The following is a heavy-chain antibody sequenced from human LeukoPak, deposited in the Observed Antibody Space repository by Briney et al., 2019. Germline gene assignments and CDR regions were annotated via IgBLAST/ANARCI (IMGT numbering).Heavy chain of an antibody. Sequence: LTGGPLRLSCVASGFSFSDSVMSWVRQAPGKGLEWLSAISGDADVTYYVASVKGRFTISRDNSWNTVYLQMNSLRAEDTATYYCAKVGYCSNNCFRTHDYWGQGALVTVSS. CDR2: ISGDADVT. CDR3: AKVGYCSNNCFRTHDY. D-gene: IGHD2-8*01. J-gene: IGHJ4*02. V-gene: IGHV3-23*01. CDR1: GFSFSDSV.